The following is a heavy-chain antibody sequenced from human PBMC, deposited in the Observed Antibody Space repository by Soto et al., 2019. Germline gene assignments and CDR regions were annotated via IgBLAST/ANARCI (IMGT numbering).Heavy chain of an antibody. Sequence: SETLSLTCTVSGGSISSYYWSWIRQPPGKGLEWIGYIYASGNTNYNPSLKSRVTMSIDTSKNQFSLKLISVTAADTAVYFCARDQGIAASGGFDYWGQGTPVTVSS. V-gene: IGHV4-59*01. D-gene: IGHD6-13*01. CDR2: IYASGNT. CDR1: GGSISSYY. J-gene: IGHJ4*02. CDR3: ARDQGIAASGGFDY.